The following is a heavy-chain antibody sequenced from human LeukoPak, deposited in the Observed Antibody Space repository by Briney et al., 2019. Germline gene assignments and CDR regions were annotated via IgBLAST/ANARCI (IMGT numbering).Heavy chain of an antibody. CDR1: GYSFTSYC. D-gene: IGHD1-7*01. Sequence: GESLKVSCKTSGYSFTSYCIGWVRQMSGRGLEWMGIIYPGDSDTRYSPSFQGQVTISADKSISTAYLQWSSLKASDTAMYYCARSGTATPHDAFDIWGQGTMVTVSS. CDR2: IYPGDSDT. CDR3: ARSGTATPHDAFDI. V-gene: IGHV5-51*01. J-gene: IGHJ3*02.